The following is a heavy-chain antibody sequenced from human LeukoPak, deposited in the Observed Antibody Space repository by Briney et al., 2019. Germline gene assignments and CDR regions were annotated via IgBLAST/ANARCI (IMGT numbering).Heavy chain of an antibody. J-gene: IGHJ4*02. D-gene: IGHD5/OR15-5a*01. CDR1: GYPFTGNY. Sequence: GASVKISCKTSGYPFTGNYINWLRQAPGQGLEWLGLIDPSRGGTVYAQKFRGRVDMTGDTSTSTVYMELSTLRSEDTAVYFCTRLFCDYDDTVRPSYWHGRFDYWGGEPWSSSPQ. V-gene: IGHV1-46*01. CDR3: TRLFCDYDDTVRPSYWHGRFDY. CDR2: IDPSRGGT.